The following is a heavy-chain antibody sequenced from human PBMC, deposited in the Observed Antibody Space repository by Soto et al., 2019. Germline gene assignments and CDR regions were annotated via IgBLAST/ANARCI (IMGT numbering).Heavy chain of an antibody. CDR3: ASALYYYDSSGLILSFDY. V-gene: IGHV4-38-2*01. D-gene: IGHD3-22*01. J-gene: IGHJ4*02. CDR2: IYHSGST. CDR1: VYSISIGCY. Sequence: PSETLSITCAFSVYSISIGCYWGWLRQPPAKGLDWVGSIYHSGSTYYNPSRKSRVTRSVDTCKNQFSLKLSSVTAADTAGYYCASALYYYDSSGLILSFDYWGQGTMVTVSS.